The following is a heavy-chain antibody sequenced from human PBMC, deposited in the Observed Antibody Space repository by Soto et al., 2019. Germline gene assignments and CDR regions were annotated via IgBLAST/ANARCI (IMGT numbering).Heavy chain of an antibody. CDR2: ISTYNGNT. CDR3: AREMVRGVGSDY. Sequence: QVQLVQSGAEGKKPGASVNVSCKASGYNFTSYGIRWVRQAPVQGLEWMVWISTYNGNTKYAQQLQCRVTMTTDTSTRTAYMDLRRLRSDETAVFYCAREMVRGVGSDYWGKGTLVTVSS. D-gene: IGHD3-10*01. J-gene: IGHJ4*02. V-gene: IGHV1-18*01. CDR1: GYNFTSYG.